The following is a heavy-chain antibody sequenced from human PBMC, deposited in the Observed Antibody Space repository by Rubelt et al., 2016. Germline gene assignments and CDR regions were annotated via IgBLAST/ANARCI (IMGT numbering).Heavy chain of an antibody. CDR3: ARRGAIFGVVIYFDY. CDR2: IYYSGST. V-gene: IGHV4-39*01. D-gene: IGHD3-3*01. Sequence: QLQLQESGPGLVKPSETLSLTCTVSGGSISSSSYYWGWIRQPPGKGLEWIGSIYYSGSTYYNPSLKSRVTISVDTSNNQFSLKLSSVTAADTAVYYCARRGAIFGVVIYFDYWGQGTLVTVSS. CDR1: GGSISSSSYY. J-gene: IGHJ4*02.